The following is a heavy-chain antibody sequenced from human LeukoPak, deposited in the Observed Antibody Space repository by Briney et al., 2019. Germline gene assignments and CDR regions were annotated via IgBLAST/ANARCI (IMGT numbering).Heavy chain of an antibody. V-gene: IGHV3-7*01. CDR1: GFPFSRYW. J-gene: IGHJ5*02. D-gene: IGHD6-6*01. CDR3: ARGRLSPDP. Sequence: PGGSLELSCAASGFPFSRYWMSWGRPAPGKGLEGVASINQDERAKFYGDSVKGRFTISRDNAKKSLFLQMNSLSAEDTAVYYCARGRLSPDPWGQGTLVTVSS. CDR2: INQDERAK.